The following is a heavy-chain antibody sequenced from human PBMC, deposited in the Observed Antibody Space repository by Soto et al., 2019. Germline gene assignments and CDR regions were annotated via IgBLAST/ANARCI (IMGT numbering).Heavy chain of an antibody. V-gene: IGHV3-23*01. CDR1: GFTFSSYA. CDR3: AKDVRPPYYYGSGSFLPFDY. J-gene: IGHJ4*02. Sequence: GSLRLSCAASGFTFSSYAMSWVRQAPGKGLEWVSAISGSGGSTYYADSVKGRFTISRDNSKNTLYQQMNSLRAEDTAVYYCAKDVRPPYYYGSGSFLPFDYWGQGTLVTVSS. D-gene: IGHD3-10*01. CDR2: ISGSGGST.